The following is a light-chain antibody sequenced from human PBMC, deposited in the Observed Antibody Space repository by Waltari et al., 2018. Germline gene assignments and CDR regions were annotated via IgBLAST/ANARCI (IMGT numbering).Light chain of an antibody. Sequence: QPVLTQPPSASGTPGQRVTISYSGSTSNIGSNPVDWYQQLPGMAPKLLIYNNDQRPSGVPDRFSGSKSGTSASLAISGLQSEDETDYYCAAWDDSLNGVVFGGGTKVTVL. V-gene: IGLV1-44*01. CDR2: NND. CDR3: AAWDDSLNGVV. CDR1: TSNIGSNP. J-gene: IGLJ3*02.